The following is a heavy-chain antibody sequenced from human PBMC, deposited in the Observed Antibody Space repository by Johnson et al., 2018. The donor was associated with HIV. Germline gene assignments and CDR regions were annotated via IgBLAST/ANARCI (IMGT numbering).Heavy chain of an antibody. CDR3: ARDTGGGEPYDI. J-gene: IGHJ3*02. CDR1: GFTVISYG. CDR2: VTGTGGDT. V-gene: IGHV3-23*04. Sequence: VQLVESGGGVVQPGRSLRLSCAASGFTVISYGMSWVRQAPGKGLEWVSGVTGTGGDTYYAESVKGRFTISRDNSKNTLYLQMNSLRAEDTAVYYCARDTGGGEPYDIWGQVTMVTVSS. D-gene: IGHD2-21*01.